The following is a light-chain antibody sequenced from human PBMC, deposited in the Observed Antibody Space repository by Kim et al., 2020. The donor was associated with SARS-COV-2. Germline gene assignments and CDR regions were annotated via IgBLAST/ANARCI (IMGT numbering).Light chain of an antibody. J-gene: IGLJ1*01. V-gene: IGLV3-9*01. CDR3: QVWDDFTV. CDR1: NFGSKH. Sequence: SYELTQPLSVSVALGQTATIACGGNNFGSKHVHWYQQRPGQAPVLVIYRDSNRPSGLPERFSGSNSGNTATLTITRAQAGDEADYYFQVWDDFTVFGTGTQLTVL. CDR2: RDS.